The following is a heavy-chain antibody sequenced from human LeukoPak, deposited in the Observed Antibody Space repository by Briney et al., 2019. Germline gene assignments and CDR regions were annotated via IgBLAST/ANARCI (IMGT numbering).Heavy chain of an antibody. CDR2: INSDGSST. D-gene: IGHD5/OR15-5a*01. CDR1: GFTLSSYW. J-gene: IGHJ4*02. V-gene: IGHV3-74*01. CDR3: AGGVYGYNAFDY. Sequence: QPGGSLRLSCAASGFTLSSYWMHWVRQAPGKGLVWVSRINSDGSSTTYADSVKGRFTISRDNDKNSVYLQMNSLRDEDTAVYYCAGGVYGYNAFDYWGQGTLVSVSS.